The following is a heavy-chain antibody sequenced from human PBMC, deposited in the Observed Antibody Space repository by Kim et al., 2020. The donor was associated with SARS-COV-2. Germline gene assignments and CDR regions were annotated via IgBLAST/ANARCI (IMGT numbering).Heavy chain of an antibody. CDR2: ISYDGSNK. D-gene: IGHD1-1*01. CDR3: TSGI. V-gene: IGHV3-30-3*01. Sequence: GGSLRLSCAASGFTFSSYAMHWVRQAPGKGLEWVAVISYDGSNKYYADSVKGRFTISRDNSKNTLYLQMNSLRAEDTAVYYCTSGIWGQGTLVTVSS. J-gene: IGHJ4*02. CDR1: GFTFSSYA.